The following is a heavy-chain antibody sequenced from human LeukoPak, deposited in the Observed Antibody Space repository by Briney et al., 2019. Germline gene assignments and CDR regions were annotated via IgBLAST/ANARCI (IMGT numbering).Heavy chain of an antibody. CDR2: IWYDGSNK. CDR3: ARARGDYFFDY. CDR1: GFTFSSYG. D-gene: IGHD4-17*01. J-gene: IGHJ4*02. V-gene: IGHV3-33*01. Sequence: GGSLRLSCAASGFTFSSYGMHWVRQAPGKGLEWVAVIWYDGSNKYYADSVKGRFTISRDNSKNTLHLQMNSLRAEDTAVYYCARARGDYFFDYWGQGTLVTVSS.